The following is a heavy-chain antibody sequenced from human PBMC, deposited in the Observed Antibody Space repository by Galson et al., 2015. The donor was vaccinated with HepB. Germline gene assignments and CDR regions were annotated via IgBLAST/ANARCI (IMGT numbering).Heavy chain of an antibody. V-gene: IGHV3-21*01. Sequence: SLRLSCAASGFTFNTYNINWVRQAPGKGLEWVSSITTAGTYAYYADSVKGRFTISRDNAKSSLSLHMNSLRADETAVYYCARQYCSGTSCFGPYFDHWGQGTLVTVSS. CDR1: GFTFNTYN. CDR2: ITTAGTYA. D-gene: IGHD2-2*01. CDR3: ARQYCSGTSCFGPYFDH. J-gene: IGHJ4*02.